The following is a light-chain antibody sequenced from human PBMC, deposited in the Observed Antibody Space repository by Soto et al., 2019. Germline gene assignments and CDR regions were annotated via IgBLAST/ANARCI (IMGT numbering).Light chain of an antibody. CDR2: GAS. J-gene: IGKJ2*01. Sequence: EIVLTQSPATLSLSPGERATLSCRASQSVSDNLAWYQQRPGQAPRLLFYGASTRATGVPVRFSASGSGTEFTLTISSLQSEDFAVYYCQQYNHWPRGYTFGQGTKLEIK. CDR3: QQYNHWPRGYT. CDR1: QSVSDN. V-gene: IGKV3-15*01.